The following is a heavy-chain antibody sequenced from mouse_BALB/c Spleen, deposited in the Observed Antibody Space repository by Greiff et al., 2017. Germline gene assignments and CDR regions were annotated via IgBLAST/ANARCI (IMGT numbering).Heavy chain of an antibody. CDR3: ARKGKPAGFAY. V-gene: IGHV1-14*01. CDR1: GYTFTSYV. CDR2: INPYNDGT. J-gene: IGHJ3*01. Sequence: EVQLQQSGPELVKPGASVKMSCKASGYTFTSYVMHWVKQKPGQGLEWIGYINPYNDGTKYNEKFKGKATLTSDKSSSTAYMELSSLTSEDSAVYYCARKGKPAGFAYWGQGTLVTVSA.